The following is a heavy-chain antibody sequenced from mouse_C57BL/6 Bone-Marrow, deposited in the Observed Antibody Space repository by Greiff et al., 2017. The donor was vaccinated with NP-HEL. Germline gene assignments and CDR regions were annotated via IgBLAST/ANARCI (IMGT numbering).Heavy chain of an antibody. CDR3: ARRAIYYYGSSHWYFDV. D-gene: IGHD1-1*01. V-gene: IGHV5-16*02. CDR2: INYDGSST. Sequence: EVQLQQSEGGLVQPGSSMKLSCTASGFTFSDYYMAWVRQVPEKGLEWVANINYDGSSTYYLDSLKSRFIISRDNAKNILYLQMSSLKSEDTATYYCARRAIYYYGSSHWYFDVWGTGTTVTVSS. J-gene: IGHJ1*03. CDR1: GFTFSDYY.